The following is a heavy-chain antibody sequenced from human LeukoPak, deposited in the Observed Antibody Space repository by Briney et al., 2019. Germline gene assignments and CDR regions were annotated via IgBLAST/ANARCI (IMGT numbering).Heavy chain of an antibody. D-gene: IGHD1-26*01. V-gene: IGHV1-18*01. J-gene: IGHJ4*02. CDR1: GYSFTSYG. CDR2: ISAYNGNT. CDR3: ARDQSTSDYSDY. Sequence: ASVKVSCKASGYSFTSYGITWVRQAPGQGLEWMGWISAYNGNTNYAQKLQGRVTMTTDTYTSTAYMELRSLRSDDTAVFYCARDQSTSDYSDYWGQGTLVTVSS.